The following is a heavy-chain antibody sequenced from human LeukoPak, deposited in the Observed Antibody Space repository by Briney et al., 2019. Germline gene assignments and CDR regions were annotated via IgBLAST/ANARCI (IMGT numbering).Heavy chain of an antibody. V-gene: IGHV3-74*01. Sequence: GGSLRLSCAASGFTFSAYWMHWVRQVPGKGLVWVSRINNDGTATFFADSVKGRFTISRDNSKNTLYLQMNSLRAEDTAVYYCAKAPPGYSSGWYFRYWGQGTLVTVSS. D-gene: IGHD6-19*01. CDR2: INNDGTAT. CDR3: AKAPPGYSSGWYFRY. CDR1: GFTFSAYW. J-gene: IGHJ4*02.